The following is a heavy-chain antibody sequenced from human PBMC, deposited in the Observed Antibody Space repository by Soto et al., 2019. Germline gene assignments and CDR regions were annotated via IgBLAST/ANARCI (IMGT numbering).Heavy chain of an antibody. J-gene: IGHJ5*01. Sequence: QVQLQESGPGLVKPSETLSLTCTVSGGSISSYYWSWIRQPPGKGLEWIGFIFYSGSTSYNPSLKSRVTISIDPSEYLFSLKLNSVTAADTAVYYCASMIGDPVLSFDSWGQGTLVAVSS. V-gene: IGHV4-59*01. CDR2: IFYSGST. D-gene: IGHD3-10*02. CDR1: GGSISSYY. CDR3: ASMIGDPVLSFDS.